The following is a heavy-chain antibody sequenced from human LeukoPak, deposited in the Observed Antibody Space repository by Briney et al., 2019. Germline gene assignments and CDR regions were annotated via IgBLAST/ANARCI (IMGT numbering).Heavy chain of an antibody. CDR3: ARMRSGYGPDY. CDR2: INSDGSST. J-gene: IGHJ4*02. V-gene: IGHV3-74*01. Sequence: GGSLRLSCAAPGFTFSSYWIHWVRQAPGKGLVWVSRINSDGSSTSYADSVKGRFTISRDNAKNTLYLQMNSLRAEDTAVYYCARMRSGYGPDYWGQGTLVTVSS. D-gene: IGHD5-12*01. CDR1: GFTFSSYW.